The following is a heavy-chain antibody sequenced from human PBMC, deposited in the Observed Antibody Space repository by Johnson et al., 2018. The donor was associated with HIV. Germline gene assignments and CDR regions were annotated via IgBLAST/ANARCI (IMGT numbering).Heavy chain of an antibody. CDR2: ISFDAINK. J-gene: IGHJ3*02. CDR3: AKEPWHSSLSLIGLVVFDI. CDR1: GFTFSSYG. V-gene: IGHV3-30*18. D-gene: IGHD6-19*01. Sequence: QEQLVESGGGVVQPGRSLRLSCAASGFTFSSYGMHWVRQAPGKGLEWVAVISFDAINKYYADSVKGRFTISRDNSKNTLYLQIDSLRAEDTAVYYCAKEPWHSSLSLIGLVVFDIRGQGTMVTVSS.